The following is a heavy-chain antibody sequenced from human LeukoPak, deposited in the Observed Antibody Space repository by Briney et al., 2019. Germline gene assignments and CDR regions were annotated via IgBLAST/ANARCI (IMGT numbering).Heavy chain of an antibody. J-gene: IGHJ4*02. V-gene: IGHV1-18*01. Sequence: ASVKVSCKASGYTFTSYGISWVRQAPGQGLEWMGWISAYNGNTNYAQKFQGRVTITADKSTSTAYMELSSLRSEDTAVYYCAGASKMATTDLDYWGQGTLVTVSS. CDR2: ISAYNGNT. CDR3: AGASKMATTDLDY. CDR1: GYTFTSYG. D-gene: IGHD5-24*01.